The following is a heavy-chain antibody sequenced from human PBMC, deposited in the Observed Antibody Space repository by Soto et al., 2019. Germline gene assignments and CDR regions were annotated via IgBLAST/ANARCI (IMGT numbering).Heavy chain of an antibody. Sequence: PGGSLRLSCAASGFTFSIYEMNLVRQAPGKGLEWVSYISSSGSTIYYADSVKGRFTISRDNAKNSLYLEMNSLRAEDTAVYYSATDRRRGSYYGIPGVGFDPWGQGTLVTVS. D-gene: IGHD1-26*01. J-gene: IGHJ5*02. CDR1: GFTFSIYE. CDR3: ATDRRRGSYYGIPGVGFDP. V-gene: IGHV3-48*03. CDR2: ISSSGSTI.